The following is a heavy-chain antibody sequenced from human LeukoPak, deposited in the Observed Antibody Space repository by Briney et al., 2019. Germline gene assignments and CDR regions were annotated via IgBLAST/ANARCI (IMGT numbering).Heavy chain of an antibody. J-gene: IGHJ3*01. V-gene: IGHV4-59*11. CDR1: DDSFNSHY. D-gene: IGHD4-17*01. CDR2: ISSIGST. CDR3: ARDPTTVTKGFDV. Sequence: SETLSLTCSVSDDSFNSHYWTWLRHPPGKGLEWIGYISSIGSTNYNPSLKSRVTITVDTSKKQFSLKMTSVTAADTAVYYCARDPTTVTKGFDVWGQGTMVTVSS.